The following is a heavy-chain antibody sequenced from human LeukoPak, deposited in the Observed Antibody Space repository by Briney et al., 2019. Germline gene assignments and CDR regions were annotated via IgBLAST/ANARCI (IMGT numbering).Heavy chain of an antibody. Sequence: GSLRLSCAASGFTFSSYSMNWVRQAPGKGLEWVSSISSSSSYIYYADSVKGRFTISRDNAKNSLYLQMNSLRAEDTAVYYCARWYQQWLVKGFDAFDIWGQGTMVTVSS. CDR1: GFTFSSYS. V-gene: IGHV3-21*01. CDR2: ISSSSSYI. J-gene: IGHJ3*02. CDR3: ARWYQQWLVKGFDAFDI. D-gene: IGHD6-19*01.